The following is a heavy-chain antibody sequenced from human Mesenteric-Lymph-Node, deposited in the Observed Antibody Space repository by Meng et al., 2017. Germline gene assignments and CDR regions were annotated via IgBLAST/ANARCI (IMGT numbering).Heavy chain of an antibody. CDR1: GFTFSNAW. J-gene: IGHJ4*02. D-gene: IGHD3-10*01. CDR3: TTDLYYYGSGGPPDY. V-gene: IGHV3-15*01. Sequence: GESLKISCAASGFTFSNAWMSWVRQAPGKGLEWVGRIKSKTDGGTTDYAAPVKGRFTISRDDSKNTLYLQMNSLKTEDTAVYYCTTDLYYYGSGGPPDYWGQGTLVTVSS. CDR2: IKSKTDGGTT.